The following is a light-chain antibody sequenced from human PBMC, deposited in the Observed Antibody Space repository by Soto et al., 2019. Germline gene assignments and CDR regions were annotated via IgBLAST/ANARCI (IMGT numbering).Light chain of an antibody. Sequence: HSALTQPPSASGSPGQSVTISCTGTSSDVVGYNYVSWYQQHPGQAPKLMIYEVYKRPSGVPDRFSGSKSGNTASLTVSGLQAEDEADYYCNSYAGSNIVFGTGTKLTVL. CDR3: NSYAGSNIV. J-gene: IGLJ1*01. CDR2: EVY. CDR1: SSDVVGYNY. V-gene: IGLV2-8*01.